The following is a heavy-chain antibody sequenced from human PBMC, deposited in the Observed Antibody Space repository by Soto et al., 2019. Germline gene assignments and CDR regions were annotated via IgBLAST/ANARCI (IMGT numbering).Heavy chain of an antibody. Sequence: PGGSLRLSCAASGFTFSNAWMSWVRQAPGKGLEWVGRIKSKTDGGTTDYAAPVKGRFTISRDDSKDTLYLQMNSLKTEDTAVYYCTTALSLRGLFDVFDYWGQGTLVTVSS. J-gene: IGHJ4*02. D-gene: IGHD3-9*01. CDR1: GFTFSNAW. V-gene: IGHV3-15*01. CDR2: IKSKTDGGTT. CDR3: TTALSLRGLFDVFDY.